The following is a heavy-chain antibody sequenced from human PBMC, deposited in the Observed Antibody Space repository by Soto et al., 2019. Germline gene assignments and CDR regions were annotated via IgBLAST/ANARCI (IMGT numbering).Heavy chain of an antibody. CDR1: GYTFTSYA. CDR3: SRDPGYSYGYN. J-gene: IGHJ4*02. CDR2: INAGNGNT. V-gene: IGHV1-3*01. D-gene: IGHD5-18*01. Sequence: QVQLVQSGAEVKKPGASVKVSCKASGYTFTSYAMHWVRQAPGQRLEWMGWINAGNGNTKYSQKLQGRVTITRDTAASTDYMELSSLRSEYTAVYYCSRDPGYSYGYNWGQGTLVTVSS.